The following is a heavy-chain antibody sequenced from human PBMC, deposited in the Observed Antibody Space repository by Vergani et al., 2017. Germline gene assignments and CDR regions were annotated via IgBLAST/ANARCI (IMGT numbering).Heavy chain of an antibody. Sequence: QVQLVESGGGVVQPGRSLRLSCAASGFTFSSYGMHWVRQAPGKGLEWVAVISYDGSNKYYADSVKGRFTISRDNSKNTLYLQMNSLRAEDTAVYYCAKDRRIVGATSFDYWGQGTLVTVSS. CDR1: GFTFSSYG. CDR3: AKDRRIVGATSFDY. V-gene: IGHV3-30*18. CDR2: ISYDGSNK. D-gene: IGHD1-26*01. J-gene: IGHJ4*02.